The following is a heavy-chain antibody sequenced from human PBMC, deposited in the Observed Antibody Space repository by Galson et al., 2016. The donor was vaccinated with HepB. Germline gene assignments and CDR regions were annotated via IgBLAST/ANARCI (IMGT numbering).Heavy chain of an antibody. Sequence: QSGAEVTKPGESLTISCKASGYTFTDYWIGWLRLVPGKGLEWLGIIYAGDSDTRYNPSFQGQVSISGDKSISTSYVQWSSLRASDSALYSFANLFCTGTICASPRGVDSWGQGTLVTVSS. V-gene: IGHV5-51*01. CDR1: GYTFTDYW. CDR3: ANLFCTGTICASPRGVDS. D-gene: IGHD2-2*01. J-gene: IGHJ4*02. CDR2: IYAGDSDT.